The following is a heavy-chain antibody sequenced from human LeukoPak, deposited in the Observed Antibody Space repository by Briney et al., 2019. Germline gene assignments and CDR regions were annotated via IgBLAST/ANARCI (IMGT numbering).Heavy chain of an antibody. V-gene: IGHV4-34*01. J-gene: IGHJ4*02. CDR1: GGSFSGYY. D-gene: IGHD3-10*01. Sequence: SETLSLTCAVYGGSFSGYYWSWIRQPPGKGLEWIGEINHSGSTNYNPSLKSRVTISVDTSKNQFSLKLSSVTAADTAVYYCASGITMFRGANWGQGTLVTVSS. CDR3: ASGITMFRGAN. CDR2: INHSGST.